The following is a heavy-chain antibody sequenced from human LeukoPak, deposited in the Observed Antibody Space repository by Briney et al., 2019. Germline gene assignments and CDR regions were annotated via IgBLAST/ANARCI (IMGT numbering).Heavy chain of an antibody. D-gene: IGHD3-9*01. CDR1: GFTFSNYV. CDR2: ISGSGDTT. Sequence: GGSLRLSCAASGFTFSNYVMIWVRQAPGKGLEWVSGISGSGDTTYYANSVKGRFTISRDNSKTTLCLQMNTLRAEDTAIYYCARAVTGYPNWFDPWGQGTLVTVSS. V-gene: IGHV3-23*01. CDR3: ARAVTGYPNWFDP. J-gene: IGHJ5*02.